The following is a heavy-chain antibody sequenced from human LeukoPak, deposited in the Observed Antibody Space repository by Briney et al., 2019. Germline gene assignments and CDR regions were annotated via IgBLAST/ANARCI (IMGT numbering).Heavy chain of an antibody. CDR2: IRSKAYGGTT. D-gene: IGHD2-2*01. CDR3: TRDCSSTSCSQDYYYYGMDV. Sequence: PGGSLRLPCTASGFTFGDYAMSWFRQAPGKGLEWVGFIRSKAYGGTTEYAASVKGRFTISRDDSRSIAYLQMNSLKTEDTAVYYCTRDCSSTSCSQDYYYYGMDVWGQGTTVTVSS. J-gene: IGHJ6*02. V-gene: IGHV3-49*03. CDR1: GFTFGDYA.